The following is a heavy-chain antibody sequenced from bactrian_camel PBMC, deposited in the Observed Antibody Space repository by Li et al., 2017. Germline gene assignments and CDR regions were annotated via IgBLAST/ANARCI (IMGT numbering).Heavy chain of an antibody. D-gene: IGHD2*01. Sequence: HVQLVESGGGSVQAGGSLRLSCAASGYTSKTKCMGWSRQAPGKEREGVASINSDGWTAYGDSVKGRFTISQDAATKVLYLHMNDLKPEDTAIYYCAADWYYAGDSWSILHAAEYTYWGQGTQVTVS. J-gene: IGHJ4*01. CDR1: GYTSKTKC. V-gene: IGHV3S53*01. CDR2: INSDGWT. CDR3: AADWYYAGDSWSILHAAEYTY.